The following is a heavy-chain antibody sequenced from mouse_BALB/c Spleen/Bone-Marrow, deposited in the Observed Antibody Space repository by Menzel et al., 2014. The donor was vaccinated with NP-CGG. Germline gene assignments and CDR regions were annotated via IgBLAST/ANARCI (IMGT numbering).Heavy chain of an antibody. CDR3: ARPYDFGAWFAY. Sequence: DVMLVESGGDLVKPGGSLKLSCAASGFTFSSYGMSWVRQTPDKRLEWVATISSGGSYTYYPDSVKGRFTISRDNAKNTLCLQMSSLKSEDTAMYYCARPYDFGAWFAYWGQGTLVTVSA. CDR1: GFTFSSYG. D-gene: IGHD2-4*01. V-gene: IGHV5-6*02. CDR2: ISSGGSYT. J-gene: IGHJ3*01.